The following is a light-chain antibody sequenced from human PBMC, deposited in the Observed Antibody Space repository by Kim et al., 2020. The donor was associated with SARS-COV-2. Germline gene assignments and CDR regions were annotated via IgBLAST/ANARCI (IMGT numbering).Light chain of an antibody. Sequence: DIVMTQSPDSLAVSLGERATINCKSSQSVLHSSNNKNYLAWYQQRPGQPPKLLIYWASTRESGVPDRFSGSGSATDFTLTISSLKAEDVAVYYCQHYYSTPLSFGGGTKVDIK. CDR3: QHYYSTPLS. J-gene: IGKJ4*01. CDR2: WAS. V-gene: IGKV4-1*01. CDR1: QSVLHSSNNKNY.